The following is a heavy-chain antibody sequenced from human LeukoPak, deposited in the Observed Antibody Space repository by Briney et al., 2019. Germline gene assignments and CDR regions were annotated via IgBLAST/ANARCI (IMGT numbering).Heavy chain of an antibody. V-gene: IGHV3-30*18. D-gene: IGHD6-13*01. CDR1: GFTFSIYA. CDR2: ISNDGRND. Sequence: WRSLRLSCSASGFTFSIYAMNWVRQAPGKGLEWVAFISNDGRNDYYADSVKGRLTISRDNAKSTVYMQMNSLRAEDTAVYYCAKYSCSSNYYYGMDVWGQGTTVTVS. CDR3: AKYSCSSNYYYGMDV. J-gene: IGHJ6*02.